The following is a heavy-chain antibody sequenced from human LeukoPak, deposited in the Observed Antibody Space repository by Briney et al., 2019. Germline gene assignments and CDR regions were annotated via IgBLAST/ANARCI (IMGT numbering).Heavy chain of an antibody. CDR3: ARGRLLLDY. D-gene: IGHD2-15*01. J-gene: IGHJ4*02. CDR1: GFTFSSYW. V-gene: IGHV3-7*03. Sequence: PGGSLRLSCAASGFTFSSYWMSWVRQAPGKGLEWVANMKQDGSEEYYVDSVKGRVTISRDNAKNSLYLQMNSLRAEDTAVYYCARGRLLLDYWGQGTLVTVSS. CDR2: MKQDGSEE.